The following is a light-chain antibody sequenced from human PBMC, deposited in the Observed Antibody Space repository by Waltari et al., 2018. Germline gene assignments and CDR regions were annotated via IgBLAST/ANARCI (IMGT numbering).Light chain of an antibody. CDR1: SRDVGGYNY. V-gene: IGLV2-23*02. J-gene: IGLJ2*01. Sequence: QSALTQPASVSGSPGQSITISCTGTSRDVGGYNYVSWYHQHPGKAPKLKIYDVSKRPSGVSNRFSGSKSGNTASLTISGLQAEDEAEYYCCSYAGSSTLVFGGGTKLTVL. CDR3: CSYAGSSTLV. CDR2: DVS.